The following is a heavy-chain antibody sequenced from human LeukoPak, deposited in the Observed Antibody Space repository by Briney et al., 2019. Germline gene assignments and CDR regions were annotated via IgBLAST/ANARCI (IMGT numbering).Heavy chain of an antibody. J-gene: IGHJ4*02. CDR1: GGSFSGYY. Sequence: SETLSLTCGVYGGSFSGYYWSWIRQPPGKGLEWIGETNHSGSTNYNPSLKSRVTISVDTSKHQFSLKVRSVTAADTAVYYCARINYTDSALFDFWGQGPLVTVSS. D-gene: IGHD4-11*01. CDR2: TNHSGST. V-gene: IGHV4-34*01. CDR3: ARINYTDSALFDF.